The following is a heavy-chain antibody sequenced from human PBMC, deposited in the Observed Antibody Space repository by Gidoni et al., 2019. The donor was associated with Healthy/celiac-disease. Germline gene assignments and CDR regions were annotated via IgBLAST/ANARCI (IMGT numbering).Heavy chain of an antibody. J-gene: IGHJ4*02. Sequence: QVQLVESGGGVVQPGRSLSISCEASGFTFSSYGIHWVRQAPGKGLECVAVILYDGSNKDYADSVKGRFTISRDNSKNTLYLQMNSLRAEDTAVYDCARSGGDSGYDYVPHYWGQGTLVTVSS. CDR1: GFTFSSYG. CDR3: ARSGGDSGYDYVPHY. V-gene: IGHV3-33*01. D-gene: IGHD5-12*01. CDR2: ILYDGSNK.